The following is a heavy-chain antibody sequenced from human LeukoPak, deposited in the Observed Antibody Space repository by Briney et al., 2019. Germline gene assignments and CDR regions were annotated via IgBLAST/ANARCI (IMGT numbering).Heavy chain of an antibody. V-gene: IGHV3-48*02. CDR3: ARGAPAAVWDFDY. CDR1: GFTFSSYS. J-gene: IGHJ4*02. Sequence: GSLRLSCAASGFTFSSYSMNWVRQAPGRGLEWVSYISRGSSTIRYADSVKGRFTISRDNAKDSLYLQMNSLRDEDTAVYYCARGAPAAVWDFDYWGQGTLVTVSS. CDR2: ISRGSSTI. D-gene: IGHD2-2*01.